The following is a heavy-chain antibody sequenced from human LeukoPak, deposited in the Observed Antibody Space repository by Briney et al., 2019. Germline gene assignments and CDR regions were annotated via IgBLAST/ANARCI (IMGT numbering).Heavy chain of an antibody. CDR1: GFTFSSYS. J-gene: IGHJ4*02. CDR3: AKDPVPGITMVRGVFDY. V-gene: IGHV3-21*01. Sequence: GGSLRLSCAASGFTFSSYSMNWVRQAPGKGLEWVSSISSSSSYIYYADSVKGRFTISRDNAKNSLYLQMNSLRAEDTAVYYCAKDPVPGITMVRGVFDYWGQGTLDTVSS. D-gene: IGHD3-10*01. CDR2: ISSSSSYI.